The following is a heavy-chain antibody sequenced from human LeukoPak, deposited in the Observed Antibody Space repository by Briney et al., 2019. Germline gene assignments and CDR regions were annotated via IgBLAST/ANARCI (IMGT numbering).Heavy chain of an antibody. D-gene: IGHD2-15*01. CDR2: VSVGGGST. CDR3: VSHSRMQIRTDFEY. Sequence: GGSLRLSCAASGFTFSRFTMSWVRQAPGKVLEWVSVVSVGGGSTFYADSARGRFTISRDDSKNMLFLQMNSLRAEYTAIYYCVSHSRMQIRTDFEYWGQGTLVTVSS. V-gene: IGHV3-23*01. J-gene: IGHJ4*02. CDR1: GFTFSRFT.